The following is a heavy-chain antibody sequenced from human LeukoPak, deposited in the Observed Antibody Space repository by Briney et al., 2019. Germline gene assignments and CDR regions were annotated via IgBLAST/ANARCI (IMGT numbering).Heavy chain of an antibody. CDR2: ISSSGSII. CDR1: GFTLSDYY. CDR3: AGGKYDSSPFLQH. J-gene: IGHJ1*01. D-gene: IGHD3-22*01. Sequence: GGSLRLSCAASGFTLSDYYMSWIRQAPGKGLEWVSYISSSGSIIYYADSVKGRFTISRDNAKNSMYLQMNSLRAEDTAVYYCAGGKYDSSPFLQHWGQGTLVTVSS. V-gene: IGHV3-11*01.